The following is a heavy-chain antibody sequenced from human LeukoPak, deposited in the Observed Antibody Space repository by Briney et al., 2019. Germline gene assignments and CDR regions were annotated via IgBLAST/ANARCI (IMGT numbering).Heavy chain of an antibody. V-gene: IGHV3-21*01. Sequence: GGSLRLSCEVSGFTFSSYHMNWVRQAPGKGLEWVSSISSSSSYIYYADSMTGRFTISRDNAKNSLFLQVNSLRAEDTAMYYCARRASTERGHSYGLDYWGQGTLVTVSS. CDR2: ISSSSSYI. D-gene: IGHD5-18*01. J-gene: IGHJ4*02. CDR3: ARRASTERGHSYGLDY. CDR1: GFTFSSYH.